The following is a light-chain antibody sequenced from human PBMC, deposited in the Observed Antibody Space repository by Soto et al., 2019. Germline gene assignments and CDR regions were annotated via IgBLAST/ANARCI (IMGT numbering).Light chain of an antibody. CDR2: DAS. V-gene: IGKV1-5*01. Sequence: DIQMTLSPSTLSASVGDRVTITCRASQSISSRLAWYQQKPGKAPKLLIYDASSLQSGVPSRFSGRGSGTEFTLTISSLQPDDFATYYCQQYDSYVTFGGATKVDIK. J-gene: IGKJ4*01. CDR3: QQYDSYVT. CDR1: QSISSR.